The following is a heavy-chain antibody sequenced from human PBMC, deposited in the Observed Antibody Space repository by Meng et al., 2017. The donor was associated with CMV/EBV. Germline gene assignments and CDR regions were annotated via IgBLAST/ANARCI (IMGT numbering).Heavy chain of an antibody. J-gene: IGHJ3*02. CDR3: ARDPPMYYDFWSGYLYDAFDI. V-gene: IGHV3-53*01. D-gene: IGHD3-3*01. CDR2: IYNDDST. Sequence: GESLKISCAASGFTVSGNHMSWVRQAPGKGLEWISVIYNDDSTHYVDSVKGRFTISRDDSKNTLYLQMNSLRAEDTAVYYCARDPPMYYDFWSGYLYDAFDIWGQGTMVTVSS. CDR1: GFTVSGNH.